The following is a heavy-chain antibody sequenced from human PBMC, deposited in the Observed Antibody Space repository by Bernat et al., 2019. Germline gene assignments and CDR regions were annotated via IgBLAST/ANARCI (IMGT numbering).Heavy chain of an antibody. Sequence: QLQLQESGPGLVKPSETLSLTCTVSGGSISRSSYYWGWIRQPPGKGLEWIGSIYYSGTTYYNPSLKSRVTISVDTSKNQFSLKLSSVTAADTTVYYCQVVVTAGRFDYWGQGTLVTVSS. CDR3: QVVVTAGRFDY. J-gene: IGHJ4*02. V-gene: IGHV4-39*01. CDR2: IYYSGTT. CDR1: GGSISRSSYY. D-gene: IGHD2-21*02.